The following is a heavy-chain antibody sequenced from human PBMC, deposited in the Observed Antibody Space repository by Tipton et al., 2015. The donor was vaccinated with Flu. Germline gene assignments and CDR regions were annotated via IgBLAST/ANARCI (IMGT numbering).Heavy chain of an antibody. Sequence: TLSLTCTVPGDSIKYYYWGWIRQPPGKGLEWIGNIFHTGSTYHNPSLKSRVTISINTSKNQFSLKVFSVTAADTAVYYCARRDYSNYVSDPKNCFDPWGQGILVTVSS. CDR2: IFHTGST. CDR3: ARRDYSNYVSDPKNCFDP. CDR1: GDSIKYYY. V-gene: IGHV4-38-2*02. D-gene: IGHD4-11*01. J-gene: IGHJ5*02.